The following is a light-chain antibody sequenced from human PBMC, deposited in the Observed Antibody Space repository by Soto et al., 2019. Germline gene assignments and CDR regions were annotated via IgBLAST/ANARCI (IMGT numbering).Light chain of an antibody. J-gene: IGKJ5*01. CDR1: QSVSISY. CDR3: LLVGSSLT. Sequence: EIILTQSPGTLSLSTGERATLSCRDSQSVSISYLALYQLKPGQAPGLLFYGAASRATGIPDRFIGSEPVTDFTLTISRLEPEDCAVYNCLLVGSSLTFAQGTRLEV. CDR2: GAA. V-gene: IGKV3-20*01.